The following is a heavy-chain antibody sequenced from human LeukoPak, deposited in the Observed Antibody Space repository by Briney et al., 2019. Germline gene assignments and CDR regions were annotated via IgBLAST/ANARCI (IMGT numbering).Heavy chain of an antibody. Sequence: GGSLRLSCAASGFTFSSYWMHWVRQAPGKGLVWVSRINSDGSSTSYADSVKGRFTISRDNAKNTLYLQMNSLRAEDTAVYYCARDNGLLKWYYYYGMDVWGQGTTVTVSS. V-gene: IGHV3-74*01. D-gene: IGHD2-8*01. CDR1: GFTFSSYW. CDR3: ARDNGLLKWYYYYGMDV. J-gene: IGHJ6*02. CDR2: INSDGSST.